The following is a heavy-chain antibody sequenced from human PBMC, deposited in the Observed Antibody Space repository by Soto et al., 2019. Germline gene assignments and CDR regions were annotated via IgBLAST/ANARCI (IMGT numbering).Heavy chain of an antibody. D-gene: IGHD5-12*01. Sequence: ASVKVSFKASGYTFTSYAMHWVRQAPVQRLEWMGWINAGNGNTKYSQKFQGRVTITRDTSASTAYRELSSLRSEDTAVYYCAAGYSCYLAFDYWGQGTLVTVSS. CDR2: INAGNGNT. V-gene: IGHV1-3*01. CDR3: AAGYSCYLAFDY. J-gene: IGHJ4*02. CDR1: GYTFTSYA.